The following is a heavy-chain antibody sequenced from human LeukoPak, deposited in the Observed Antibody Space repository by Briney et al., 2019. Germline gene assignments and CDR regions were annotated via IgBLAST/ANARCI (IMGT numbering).Heavy chain of an antibody. V-gene: IGHV4-31*03. CDR2: IYYSGST. CDR3: ARVAAVAAAGMGWFDP. D-gene: IGHD6-13*01. CDR1: GGSISSGGCY. Sequence: SETLSLTCTVSGGSISSGGCYWSWIRQHPGKGLEWIGYIYYSGSTYYNPSLKSRVTISVDTSKNQFSLKLSSVTAADTAVYYCARVAAVAAAGMGWFDPWGQGTLVTVSS. J-gene: IGHJ5*02.